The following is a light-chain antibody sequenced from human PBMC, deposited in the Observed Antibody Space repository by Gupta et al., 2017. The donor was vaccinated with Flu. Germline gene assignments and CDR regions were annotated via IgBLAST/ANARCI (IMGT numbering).Light chain of an antibody. CDR2: SDN. CDR1: SSNIASNT. CDR3: AAWDDSLNGRV. J-gene: IGLJ3*02. V-gene: IGLV1-44*01. Sequence: QSVLTQPPSASGTPGQRVTISCSGSSSNIASNTVNWYQQFPGMAPKLLIYSDNQRPSGVPDRFSGSKSGTSASLAISGLQSEDEADYYCAAWDDSLNGRVFGGGTKLTVL.